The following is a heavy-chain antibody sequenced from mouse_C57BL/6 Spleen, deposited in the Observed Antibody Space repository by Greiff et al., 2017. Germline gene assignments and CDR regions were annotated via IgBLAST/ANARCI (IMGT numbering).Heavy chain of an antibody. V-gene: IGHV5-4*01. J-gene: IGHJ4*01. CDR1: GFTFSSYA. Sequence: EVHLVESGGGLVKPGGSLKLSCAASGFTFSSYAMSWVRQTPEKRLEWVATISDGGSYTYYPDNVKGRFTISRDNAKNNLYLQMSHLKSEDTAMYYCARGSGYYGLDYAMDYWGQGTSVTVSS. D-gene: IGHD2-3*01. CDR2: ISDGGSYT. CDR3: ARGSGYYGLDYAMDY.